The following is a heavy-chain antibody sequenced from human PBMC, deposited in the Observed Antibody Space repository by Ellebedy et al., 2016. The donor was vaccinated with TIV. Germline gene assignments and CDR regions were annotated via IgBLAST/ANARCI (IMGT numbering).Heavy chain of an antibody. D-gene: IGHD2-21*01. Sequence: GESLKISCEASGFTVSTHRMSWVRQAPGKGLEWVPGFCATGGITYYAESVKGRFNISKDKSKNTLYLQMNSLRVEDRALYYCTRDCGWLAVSWGRGTLVTGSS. CDR3: TRDCGWLAVS. V-gene: IGHV3-23*01. J-gene: IGHJ5*02. CDR2: FCATGGIT. CDR1: GFTVSTHR.